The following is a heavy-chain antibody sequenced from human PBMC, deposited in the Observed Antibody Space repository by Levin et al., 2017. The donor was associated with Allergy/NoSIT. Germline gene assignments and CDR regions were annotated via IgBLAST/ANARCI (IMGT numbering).Heavy chain of an antibody. CDR2: INHSGST. J-gene: IGHJ3*02. D-gene: IGHD3-10*01. CDR3: AGDPQAAFDI. Sequence: SETLSLTCAVYGGPFSGYYWSWIRQPPGKGLEWIGEINHSGSTNYNPSLKSRVTISVDTSKNQFPLKLSSVTAADAAVYDCAGDPQAAFDIWGQGTMVTVSS. V-gene: IGHV4-34*01. CDR1: GGPFSGYY.